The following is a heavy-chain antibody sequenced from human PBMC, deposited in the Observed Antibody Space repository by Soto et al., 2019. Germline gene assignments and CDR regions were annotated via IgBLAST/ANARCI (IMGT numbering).Heavy chain of an antibody. J-gene: IGHJ4*02. D-gene: IGHD6-6*01. CDR3: AKDLRDIGARPWFKCFDD. CDR2: ITSSGSGT. CDR1: GFTFTAYA. V-gene: IGHV3-23*01. Sequence: EVQMLESGGGLVQPGGSLRLSCEVSGFTFTAYAMNWVRQAPGKGLEWVAGITSSGSGTFYADSVKGRFTISRDNFRNALYLELRTVREDDTAVYFCAKDLRDIGARPWFKCFDDWGQGTLVTVSS.